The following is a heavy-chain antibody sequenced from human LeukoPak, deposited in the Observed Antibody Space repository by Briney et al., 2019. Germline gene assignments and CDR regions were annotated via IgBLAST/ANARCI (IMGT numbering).Heavy chain of an antibody. Sequence: GGSLRLSCAASGFTFSNYAMSWVRQAPGKGLEWVSAISGSGGSTYYADSVKGRFTISRDNSKNTLYLQMNSLRAEDTAVYYCAKGGISVARIAAAGTLGWFDPWGQGTLVTVSS. CDR3: AKGGISVARIAAAGTLGWFDP. CDR2: ISGSGGST. D-gene: IGHD6-13*01. J-gene: IGHJ5*02. CDR1: GFTFSNYA. V-gene: IGHV3-23*01.